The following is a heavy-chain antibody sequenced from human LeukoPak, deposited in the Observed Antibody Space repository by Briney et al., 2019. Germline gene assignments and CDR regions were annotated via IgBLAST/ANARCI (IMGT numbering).Heavy chain of an antibody. D-gene: IGHD5-12*01. V-gene: IGHV3-49*04. Sequence: GGSLRLSCTASGFTFGDYAMSWVRQAPGKGLEWVSFIRSKAYRGTTEYAASVKGRFTISRDDSKSIAYLQMNSLKTEDTAVYYCARDGDIVATIGSGYYYGMDVWGQGTTVTVSS. CDR2: IRSKAYRGTT. J-gene: IGHJ6*02. CDR1: GFTFGDYA. CDR3: ARDGDIVATIGSGYYYGMDV.